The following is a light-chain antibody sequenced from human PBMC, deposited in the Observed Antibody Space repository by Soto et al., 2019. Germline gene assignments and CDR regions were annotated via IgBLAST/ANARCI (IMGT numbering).Light chain of an antibody. CDR1: QSLVYSDGNTY. J-gene: IGKJ4*01. CDR2: KVS. V-gene: IGKV2-30*01. Sequence: DVVMTQSPLSLPVTLGQPASISCRSSQSLVYSDGNTYLNWFQQRPGQSPRRLIYKVSNRDSGVPDRFSGSGSGSALTLKISRVEAEDVGGYYCLQGTHWPLTFGGGTKVEIK. CDR3: LQGTHWPLT.